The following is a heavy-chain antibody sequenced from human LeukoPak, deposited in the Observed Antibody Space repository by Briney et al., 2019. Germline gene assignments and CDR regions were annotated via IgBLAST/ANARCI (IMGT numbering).Heavy chain of an antibody. CDR3: ARGLIVVASPNYFDY. Sequence: PSETLSLTCTVSGGSISSFYWSWIRQPAGKGLEWIGRIYTNGNTNYNPSLQSRVTMSVDTSKNQFSLKLSSVTAADTAVYYCARGLIVVASPNYFDYWGQGTLVTVSS. CDR2: IYTNGNT. CDR1: GGSISSFY. J-gene: IGHJ4*02. V-gene: IGHV4-4*07. D-gene: IGHD2-15*01.